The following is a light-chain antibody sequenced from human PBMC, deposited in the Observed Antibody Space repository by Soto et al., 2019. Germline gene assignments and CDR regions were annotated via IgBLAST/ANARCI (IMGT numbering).Light chain of an antibody. CDR1: TSNIGDNT. CDR3: STWDDSLNGWV. V-gene: IGLV1-44*01. CDR2: NND. Sequence: QSVLTQPPSASGTPGQRVAISCSGSTSNIGDNTVHWYQQLPGTAPKLLIYNNDRRPSGVPDRFSGSKSGTSASLAISGLQSEDEADYFCSTWDDSLNGWVFGGGTKVTVL. J-gene: IGLJ3*02.